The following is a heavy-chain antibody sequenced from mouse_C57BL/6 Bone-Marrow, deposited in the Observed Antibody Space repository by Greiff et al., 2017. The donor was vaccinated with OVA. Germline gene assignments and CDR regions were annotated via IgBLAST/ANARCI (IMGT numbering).Heavy chain of an antibody. CDR2: IRSKSNNYAT. CDR3: VSDYGYAMDY. D-gene: IGHD2-4*01. CDR1: GFSFNTYA. V-gene: IGHV10-1*01. Sequence: EVKVIESGGGLVQPKGSLKLSCAASGFSFNTYAMNWVRQAPGKGLEWVARIRSKSNNYATYYADSEKDRFTISRDDSESMLYLQMNNLKTEDTAMYYCVSDYGYAMDYWGQGTSVTVSS. J-gene: IGHJ4*01.